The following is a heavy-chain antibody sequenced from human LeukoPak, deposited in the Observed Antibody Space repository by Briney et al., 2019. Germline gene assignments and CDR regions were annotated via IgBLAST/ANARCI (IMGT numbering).Heavy chain of an antibody. CDR3: ARDLRRITFGGVIVIPDY. D-gene: IGHD3-16*02. CDR1: GYTFNRYA. J-gene: IGHJ4*02. CDR2: INTNTGNP. V-gene: IGHV7-4-1*02. Sequence: ASVKVSCKASGYTFNRYAMNWVRQAPGQGLEWMGWINTNTGNPTYAQGFTGRFVFSLDTSVSTAYLQISSLKAEDTAVYYCARDLRRITFGGVIVIPDYWGQGTLVTVSS.